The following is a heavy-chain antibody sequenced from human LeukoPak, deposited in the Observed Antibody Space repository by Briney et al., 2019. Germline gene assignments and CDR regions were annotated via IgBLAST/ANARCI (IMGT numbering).Heavy chain of an antibody. Sequence: TGGSLRLSCAASGFTFNNYAMSWVRQAPGKGLEWVSTLSDSGGNTHYADSVKGRFTISRDNSKNTLWLQMNSLRAEDTAVYYCARVTGSGWYPKDYYYYMDVWGKGTTVTVSS. J-gene: IGHJ6*03. CDR1: GFTFNNYA. CDR2: LSDSGGNT. CDR3: ARVTGSGWYPKDYYYYMDV. V-gene: IGHV3-23*01. D-gene: IGHD6-19*01.